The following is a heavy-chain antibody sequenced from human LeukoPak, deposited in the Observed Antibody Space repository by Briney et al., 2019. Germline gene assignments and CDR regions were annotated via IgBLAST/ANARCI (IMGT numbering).Heavy chain of an antibody. J-gene: IGHJ6*02. CDR2: IWYDGSNK. CDR1: GFSFSNHG. V-gene: IGHV3-33*01. D-gene: IGHD2-15*01. Sequence: PGGSLRLSCAASGFSFSNHGIHWVRQAPGKGLEWVSLIWYDGSNKYYADSVKGRFTISRDDSKNTVYLQMNSLRAGDTSVYYRARDGEYCSAGCTTPSYPHGLEVLGQGTTVTVSS. CDR3: ARDGEYCSAGCTTPSYPHGLEV.